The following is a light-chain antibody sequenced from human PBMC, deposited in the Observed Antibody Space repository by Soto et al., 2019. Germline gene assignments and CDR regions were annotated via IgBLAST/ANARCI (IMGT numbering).Light chain of an antibody. Sequence: DIVLKKFPGTLTVYHGERATLLCRASQSVSKWYVAWYQVKPGQAPRLVIYGASSRASGIPDRFNGGGSGTEFTLTIKTLEPEDFAVYYCQQDVRPPFTLGQGTKVDIK. CDR3: QQDVRPPFT. V-gene: IGKV3-20*01. CDR1: QSVSKWY. J-gene: IGKJ2*01. CDR2: GAS.